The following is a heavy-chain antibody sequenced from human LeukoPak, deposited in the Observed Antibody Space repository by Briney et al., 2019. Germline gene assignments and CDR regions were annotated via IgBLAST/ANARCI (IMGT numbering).Heavy chain of an antibody. V-gene: IGHV4-31*03. D-gene: IGHD1-26*01. CDR3: ARDVVGATTFDY. CDR1: GGPISSGGYY. Sequence: SETLSLTCTVSGGPISSGGYYWRWIRQHPGKGLEWLGYIYYSGSTYYNPSLKSRVTISVDTSKNQFSLKLSSVTAADTAVYYCARDVVGATTFDYWGQGTLVTVSS. CDR2: IYYSGST. J-gene: IGHJ4*02.